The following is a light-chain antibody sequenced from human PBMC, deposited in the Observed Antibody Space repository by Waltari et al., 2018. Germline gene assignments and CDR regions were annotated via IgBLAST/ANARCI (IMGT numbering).Light chain of an antibody. CDR1: QSVGIN. J-gene: IGKJ1*01. CDR3: QQYNSWPRT. Sequence: EILMTQSPASLSVSPWERATLSCWAGQSVGINLAWYQQRPSQAPRLLIHGASTRATGIPARFSGSWSDTEFTLTISSLKSEDFAVYYCQQYNSWPRTFGQGTKVEIK. CDR2: GAS. V-gene: IGKV3-15*01.